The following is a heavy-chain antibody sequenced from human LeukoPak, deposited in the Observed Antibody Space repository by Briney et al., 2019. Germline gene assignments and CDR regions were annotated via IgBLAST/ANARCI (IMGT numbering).Heavy chain of an antibody. J-gene: IGHJ6*02. CDR3: ARCWSRPYYYGMDV. Sequence: PGGSLRLSCAASGFTFSTYCMHWVRQAPGKGPMWVSRICPDGTVTNYADSVKARFIISRDNAKNSLYLQMNSLRAEDTAVYYCARCWSRPYYYGMDVWGQGTTVTVSS. CDR2: ICPDGTVT. CDR1: GFTFSTYC. D-gene: IGHD3-3*01. V-gene: IGHV3-74*01.